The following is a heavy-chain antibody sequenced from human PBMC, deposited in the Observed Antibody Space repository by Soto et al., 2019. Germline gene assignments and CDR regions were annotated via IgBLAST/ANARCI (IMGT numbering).Heavy chain of an antibody. Sequence: QVQLVQSGAEVKKPGSSVKVSCKASGGTFRNHVFNWVRQAPGQGLEWMGGIIPIIGTPNYAQKFQGRVTITADASTNTDYLEVSSLRSQDTAVYYCARDLEFRDGNISHLDYWGQGTLVTVSS. CDR1: GGTFRNHV. CDR3: ARDLEFRDGNISHLDY. CDR2: IIPIIGTP. J-gene: IGHJ4*02. V-gene: IGHV1-69*01. D-gene: IGHD3-10*01.